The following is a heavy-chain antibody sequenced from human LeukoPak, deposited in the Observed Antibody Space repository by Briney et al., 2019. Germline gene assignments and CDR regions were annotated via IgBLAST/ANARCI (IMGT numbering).Heavy chain of an antibody. Sequence: SETLSLTCTVSGGSISNYYWSWIRQPPGKGLEGIGYIYYSGSTNYNPSLKSRVTISIDTSKNQFSLKLSSVTAADTAVYYCARRDYGSKVDYWGQGTLVTVSS. CDR3: ARRDYGSKVDY. J-gene: IGHJ4*02. CDR1: GGSISNYY. D-gene: IGHD4-17*01. CDR2: IYYSGST. V-gene: IGHV4-59*08.